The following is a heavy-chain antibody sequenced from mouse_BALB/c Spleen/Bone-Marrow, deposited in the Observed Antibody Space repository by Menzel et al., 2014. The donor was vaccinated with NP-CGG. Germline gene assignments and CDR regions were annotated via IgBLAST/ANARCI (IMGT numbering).Heavy chain of an antibody. V-gene: IGHV5-15*02. CDR2: ISNLAYSI. CDR1: GFTFSDYG. Sequence: EVKLLESGGGLVQPGGSRKLSCAASGFTFSDYGMAWVRQAPGRWPEWVAFISNLAYSIYYADTVTGRFTISRENAKNTLYLEMSSLRSEDTAMYYCARDYYGSSYWYFDVWGAGTTVTVPS. CDR3: ARDYYGSSYWYFDV. D-gene: IGHD1-1*01. J-gene: IGHJ1*01.